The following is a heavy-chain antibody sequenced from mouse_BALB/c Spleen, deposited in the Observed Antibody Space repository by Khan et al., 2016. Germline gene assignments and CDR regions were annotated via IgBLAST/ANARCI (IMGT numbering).Heavy chain of an antibody. V-gene: IGHV9-3*02. CDR3: AEDYYGSNWFAY. J-gene: IGHJ3*01. D-gene: IGHD1-1*01. Sequence: QIQLVQSGPELKKPGETVKISCKASGYTFTNYGMNWVKQAPGKGLKWMGRINTNTGEPTYAEEFKGHFVFSLETSASTAYLHINNLKNEDTATYFCAEDYYGSNWFAYWGQGTLVTVSA. CDR2: INTNTGEP. CDR1: GYTFTNYG.